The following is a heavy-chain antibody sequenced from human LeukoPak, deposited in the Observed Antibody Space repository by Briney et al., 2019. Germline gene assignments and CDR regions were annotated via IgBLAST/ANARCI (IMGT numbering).Heavy chain of an antibody. Sequence: SETLSLTCTVSGGSISSSSYYWGWIRQPPGKGLEWIGSIYYSGSTYYNPSLKSRVTISVDTSKNQFSLKLSSVTAADTAVYYCARGGWAVAGYYYYYYMDVWGKGTTVTVSS. CDR2: IYYSGST. J-gene: IGHJ6*03. V-gene: IGHV4-39*01. CDR1: GGSISSSSYY. CDR3: ARGGWAVAGYYYYYYMDV. D-gene: IGHD6-19*01.